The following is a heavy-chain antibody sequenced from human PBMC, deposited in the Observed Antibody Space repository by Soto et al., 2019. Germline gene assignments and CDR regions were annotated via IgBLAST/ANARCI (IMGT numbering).Heavy chain of an antibody. J-gene: IGHJ4*02. CDR2: SRNKANSYTT. V-gene: IGHV3-72*01. CDR1: GFTFSDHY. Sequence: PGGSLRLSCAASGFTFSDHYMHWVRQAPGKGLEWVGRSRNKANSYTTEYAASVKGRFTILRDDSKNSVYLQMNSLNTEDTAVYYCATTYSSGYRLNYWGQGTLVTVSS. CDR3: ATTYSSGYRLNY. D-gene: IGHD6-19*01.